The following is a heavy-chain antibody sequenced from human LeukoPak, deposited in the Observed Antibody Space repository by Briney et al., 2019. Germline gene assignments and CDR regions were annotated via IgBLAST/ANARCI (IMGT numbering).Heavy chain of an antibody. V-gene: IGHV5-51*01. J-gene: IGHJ4*02. CDR2: IYPGDSDT. CDR1: GYSFTSYW. D-gene: IGHD3-22*01. CDR3: ARLPYYYDSSGYYFDY. Sequence: GESLKISCKGSGYSFTSYWIGWVRQMPGKCLEWIGIIYPGDSDTRYSPSFQGQVTISADKSISTAYLQWSSLKASDTAMYYCARLPYYYDSSGYYFDYWGQGTLVTVSS.